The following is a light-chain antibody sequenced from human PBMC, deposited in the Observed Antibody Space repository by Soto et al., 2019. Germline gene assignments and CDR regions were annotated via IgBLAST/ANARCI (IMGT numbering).Light chain of an antibody. V-gene: IGKV1-5*01. CDR3: QQYNSYLWT. Sequence: DIQMTQSPSTLSASVGDRVTITCRASQSISSWLAWYQQKQRKAPNLLIYDASILESGVPSRFSGSGSGTEFTLTISILQPDDFASYYCQQYNSYLWTFGQGTRWISN. CDR2: DAS. J-gene: IGKJ1*01. CDR1: QSISSW.